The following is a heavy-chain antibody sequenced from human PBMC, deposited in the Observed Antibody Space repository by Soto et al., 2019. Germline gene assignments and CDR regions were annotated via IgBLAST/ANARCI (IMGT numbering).Heavy chain of an antibody. V-gene: IGHV3-23*01. D-gene: IGHD4-4*01. CDR1: GFTFSTYA. CDR2: IGGSGVST. Sequence: PGGSLRLSCAASGFTFSTYAMTWVRQAPGKGLEWVSGIGGSGVSTYYADSVKGRFTISRDNSKNTLYLQMNSLRAEDTAVYYCARDLQSQYYFDYWVQGTLVTV. J-gene: IGHJ4*02. CDR3: ARDLQSQYYFDY.